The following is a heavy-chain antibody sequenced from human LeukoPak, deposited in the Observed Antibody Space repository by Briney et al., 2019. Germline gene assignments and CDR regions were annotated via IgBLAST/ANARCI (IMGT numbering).Heavy chain of an antibody. V-gene: IGHV3-23*01. D-gene: IGHD1-26*01. Sequence: GGSLRLSCAASGFTFSSYAMSWVRQAPGKGLEWVSAISGSGGSTYYADSVKGRFTISRDNSKNTLYLQMNGLRAEDTAVYYCARLDYYKDAFDIWGQGTMVTVSS. CDR1: GFTFSSYA. J-gene: IGHJ3*02. CDR2: ISGSGGST. CDR3: ARLDYYKDAFDI.